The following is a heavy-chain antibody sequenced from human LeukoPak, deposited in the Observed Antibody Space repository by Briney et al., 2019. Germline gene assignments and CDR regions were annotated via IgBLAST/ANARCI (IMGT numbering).Heavy chain of an antibody. CDR1: GGSISSSSYY. CDR2: IYYSGST. V-gene: IGHV4-39*01. Sequence: SETLSLTCTVSGGSISSSSYYWGWIRQPPGKGLEWIGSIYYSGSTYYNPSLKSRVTISVDTSKNQFSLKLSSVTAADTAVYYCARLRVQQLVQEAFDIWGQGTMVTVSS. D-gene: IGHD6-13*01. CDR3: ARLRVQQLVQEAFDI. J-gene: IGHJ3*02.